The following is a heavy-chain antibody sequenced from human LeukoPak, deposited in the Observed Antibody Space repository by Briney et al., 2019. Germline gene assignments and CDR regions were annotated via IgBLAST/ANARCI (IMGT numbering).Heavy chain of an antibody. J-gene: IGHJ6*03. Sequence: GGSLRLSCAASGFTFNNYWMSWVRQAPGKGLEWVSNIGTSSTTIYYADSVKGRFTISRDNAKNSLYLQMNSLRADDTAVYYCARFAAGGSYYYMDVWGKGTTVTVSS. D-gene: IGHD6-25*01. CDR3: ARFAAGGSYYYMDV. V-gene: IGHV3-48*01. CDR1: GFTFNNYW. CDR2: IGTSSTTI.